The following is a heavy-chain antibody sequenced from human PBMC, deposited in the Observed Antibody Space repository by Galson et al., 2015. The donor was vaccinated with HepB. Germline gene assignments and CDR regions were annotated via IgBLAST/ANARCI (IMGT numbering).Heavy chain of an antibody. CDR3: AKDNDVKADAHNSHYFDY. J-gene: IGHJ4*02. CDR1: GFTFTSYA. V-gene: IGHV3-23*01. Sequence: SLRLSCAASGFTFTSYAMTWVRQAPGKGLEWVSTVSRSGTNTFYADSVKGRFTISRDNSKNTVSLQMNSLRAEDSAIYYCAKDNDVKADAHNSHYFDYWGQGTLVTVSS. D-gene: IGHD1-1*01. CDR2: VSRSGTNT.